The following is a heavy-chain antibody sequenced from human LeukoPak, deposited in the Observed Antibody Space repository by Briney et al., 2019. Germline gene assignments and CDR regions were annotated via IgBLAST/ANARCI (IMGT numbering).Heavy chain of an antibody. CDR1: GFTFSIYA. D-gene: IGHD3-22*01. V-gene: IGHV3-23*01. CDR2: ITSRDGGT. CDR3: AKDRPNYYESNGDYYRRNGDS. J-gene: IGHJ5*01. Sequence: GGSLKLSCAASGFTFSIYAMSWVRQAPGKGLEWVSSITSRDGGTFYTDPVKGRFTISRDNSKNMLYLQMNSLRAEDTAIYYCAKDRPNYYESNGDYYRRNGDSWGQGTLVTVSS.